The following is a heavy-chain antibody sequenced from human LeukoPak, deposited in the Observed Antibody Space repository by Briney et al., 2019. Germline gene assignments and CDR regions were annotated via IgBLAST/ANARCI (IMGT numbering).Heavy chain of an antibody. CDR3: ARDYYDSSGFGAFDI. D-gene: IGHD3-22*01. Sequence: ASVKVSCKASGYTFTAYYMHWVRQAPGQGLEWMGWINPNSGGTNYAQKFQGRVTMTRDTSISTAYMELSRLRSDDTAVYYRARDYYDSSGFGAFDIWGPGTMVTVSS. V-gene: IGHV1-2*02. J-gene: IGHJ3*02. CDR2: INPNSGGT. CDR1: GYTFTAYY.